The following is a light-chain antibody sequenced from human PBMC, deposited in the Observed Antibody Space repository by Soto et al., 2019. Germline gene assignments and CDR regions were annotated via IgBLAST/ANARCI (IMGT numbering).Light chain of an antibody. J-gene: IGKJ1*01. Sequence: EIVLTQSPGTLSLSPGERATLSCRASQSVSSSYLAWYQQKPGQAPRPLIYGASSRAIGIPDRFSGSGSGTVFTLTISRLEPEDFAVYYCQQYGSSPWTFGQGTKV. CDR3: QQYGSSPWT. CDR2: GAS. CDR1: QSVSSSY. V-gene: IGKV3-20*01.